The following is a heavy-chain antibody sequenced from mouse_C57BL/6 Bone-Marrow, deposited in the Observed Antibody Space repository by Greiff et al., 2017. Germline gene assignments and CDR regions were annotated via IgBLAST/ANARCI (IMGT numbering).Heavy chain of an antibody. CDR1: GFNINNNY. J-gene: IGHJ4*01. D-gene: IGHD2-3*01. CDR2: IDPANGNT. CDR3: SRGTIYDGYYYAMDY. V-gene: IGHV14-3*01. Sequence: EVQLQQSVAELVRPGASVKLSCTASGFNINNNYMHWVKQRPEQGLEWIGRIDPANGNTKYAPKFQGKATITADTSSNTAYLQLSSLTSEDTAIYYCSRGTIYDGYYYAMDYWGQGTSVTVSS.